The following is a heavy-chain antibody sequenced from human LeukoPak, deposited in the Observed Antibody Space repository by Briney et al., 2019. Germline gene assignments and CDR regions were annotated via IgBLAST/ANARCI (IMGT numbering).Heavy chain of an antibody. CDR3: ASGNYDILTGHSEPHDY. CDR2: IIPIFGTA. Sequence: ASVKVSCKASGGTFSSYAISWVRQAPGQGPEWMGGIIPIFGTANYAQKFQGRVTITADESTSTAYMELSSLRSEDTAVYYCASGNYDILTGHSEPHDYWGQGTLVTVSS. V-gene: IGHV1-69*13. J-gene: IGHJ4*02. CDR1: GGTFSSYA. D-gene: IGHD3-9*01.